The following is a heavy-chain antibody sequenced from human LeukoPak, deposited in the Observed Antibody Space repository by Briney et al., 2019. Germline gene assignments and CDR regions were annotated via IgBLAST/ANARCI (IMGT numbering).Heavy chain of an antibody. CDR3: AKVASLCTSTSCVRGGFDS. Sequence: GGSLRLSCTASGFTFSSYAMSWVRQAPGEGLEWVSALSGSGGNTYYADSVKGRFTISRDNSKNTLYLQMNSLRAEDTAKYYCAKVASLCTSTSCVRGGFDSWGQGTLVTVSS. V-gene: IGHV3-23*01. CDR2: LSGSGGNT. D-gene: IGHD2-2*01. J-gene: IGHJ4*02. CDR1: GFTFSSYA.